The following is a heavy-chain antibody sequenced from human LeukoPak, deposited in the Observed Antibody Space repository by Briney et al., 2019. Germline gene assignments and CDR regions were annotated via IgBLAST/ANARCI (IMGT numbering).Heavy chain of an antibody. Sequence: GGSLRLSCAASGFTFSSYSMNWVRQAPGKGLEWVSYISSSSSTIYYADSVKGRFTISRDNAKNSLYLQMNSLRAEDTAVYYCAKDKTLFRATTVVTPYYYMDVWGKGTTVTVSS. V-gene: IGHV3-48*01. CDR1: GFTFSSYS. D-gene: IGHD4-23*01. CDR3: AKDKTLFRATTVVTPYYYMDV. J-gene: IGHJ6*03. CDR2: ISSSSSTI.